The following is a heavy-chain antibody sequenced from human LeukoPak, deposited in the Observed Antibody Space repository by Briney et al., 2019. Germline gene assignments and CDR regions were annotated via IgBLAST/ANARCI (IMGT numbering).Heavy chain of an antibody. CDR3: ARGKIGYYYGDYDGY. CDR2: INTDGGRT. J-gene: IGHJ4*02. V-gene: IGHV3-74*01. Sequence: GGSLRLSCAASGFRFSGYWMHWVRQAPGKGLVWVSLINTDGGRTAYADSVKGRFTISRDNAKNSLSLQMNSLRDEDTAVYYCARGKIGYYYGDYDGYWGQGTLVTVSS. D-gene: IGHD4-17*01. CDR1: GFRFSGYW.